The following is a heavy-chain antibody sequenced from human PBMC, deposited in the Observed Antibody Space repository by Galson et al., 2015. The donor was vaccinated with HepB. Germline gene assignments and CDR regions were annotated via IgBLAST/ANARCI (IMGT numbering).Heavy chain of an antibody. Sequence: SLRLSCAASGSSFSNYAMDWVRQAPGKGLEWVAIISYDGSNKYYADSVKGRFTISRDNSQNTVYLQMNSLRAEDTAMYYCARGSYEFGASIVPGFDYWGQGTLVTVSS. CDR1: GSSFSNYA. V-gene: IGHV3-30-3*01. CDR2: ISYDGSNK. CDR3: ARGSYEFGASIVPGFDY. J-gene: IGHJ4*02. D-gene: IGHD3-10*01.